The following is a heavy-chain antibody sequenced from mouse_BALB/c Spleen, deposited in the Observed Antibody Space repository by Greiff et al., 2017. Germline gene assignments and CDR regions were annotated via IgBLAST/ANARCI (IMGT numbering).Heavy chain of an antibody. V-gene: IGHV1-37*01. CDR2: INPYNGDT. Sequence: EVQRVESGPELVKPGASVKISCKASGYSFTGYFMNWVKQSHGKSLEWIGRINPYNGDTFYNQKFKGKATLTVDKSSSTAHMELLSLTSEDSAVYYCGRDWAYYYGSSEYYFDYWGQGTTLTVSS. CDR3: GRDWAYYYGSSEYYFDY. J-gene: IGHJ2*01. CDR1: GYSFTGYF. D-gene: IGHD1-1*01.